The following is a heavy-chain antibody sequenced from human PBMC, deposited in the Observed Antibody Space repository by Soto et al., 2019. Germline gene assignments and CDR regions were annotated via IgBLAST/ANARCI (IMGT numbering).Heavy chain of an antibody. D-gene: IGHD6-19*01. J-gene: IGHJ6*02. CDR1: GFTFSSYS. CDR2: ISSSSSTI. V-gene: IGHV3-48*02. CDR3: ARVQYSSGWYDRYYGMDV. Sequence: EVQLVESGGGLVQPGGSLRLSCAASGFTFSSYSMNWVRQAPGKGLEWVSYISSSSSTIYYADSVKGRFTISRDNAKNSLYLQMNSLRDEDTAVYYCARVQYSSGWYDRYYGMDVWGQGTTVTVSS.